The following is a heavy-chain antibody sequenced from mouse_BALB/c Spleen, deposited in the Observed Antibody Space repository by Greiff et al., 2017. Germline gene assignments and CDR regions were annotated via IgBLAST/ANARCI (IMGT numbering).Heavy chain of an antibody. Sequence: VQLQQSGAELARPGASVKLSCKASGYTFTSYWMQWVKQRPGQGLEWIGAIYPGDGDTRYTQKFKGKATLTADKSSSTAYMQLSSLASEDSAVYYCARGYEAYWGQGTLVTVSA. CDR1: GYTFTSYW. D-gene: IGHD3-2*02. CDR3: ARGYEAY. CDR2: IYPGDGDT. J-gene: IGHJ3*01. V-gene: IGHV1-87*01.